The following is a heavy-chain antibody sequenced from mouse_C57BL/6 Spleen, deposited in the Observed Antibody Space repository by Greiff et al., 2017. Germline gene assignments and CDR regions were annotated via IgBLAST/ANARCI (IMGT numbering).Heavy chain of an antibody. V-gene: IGHV1-15*01. Sequence: QVQLQQSGAELVRPGASVTLSCKASGYTFTDYAMHWVKQTPVHGLEWIGAIDPETGGTAYNQKFKGKATLTADKSSSTAYMKLRSLTSEDSADYYCTRSRITSVVVYFDVWGTGTTVTVSS. CDR1: GYTFTDYA. D-gene: IGHD1-1*01. CDR3: TRSRITSVVVYFDV. CDR2: IDPETGGT. J-gene: IGHJ1*03.